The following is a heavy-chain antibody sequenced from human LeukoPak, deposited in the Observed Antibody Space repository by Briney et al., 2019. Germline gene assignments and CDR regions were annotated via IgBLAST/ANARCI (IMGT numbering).Heavy chain of an antibody. J-gene: IGHJ4*02. D-gene: IGHD2-15*01. CDR3: ARHQFFCSGGSCYSYFDY. V-gene: IGHV4-4*07. CDR1: GGSISSYY. Sequence: PSETLSLTCTVSGGSISSYYWSWIRQPAGKGLEWIGRIYTSGSTNYNPSLKSRVTISVDTSKNQFSLKLSSVTAADTAVYYCARHQFFCSGGSCYSYFDYWGQGTLVTVSS. CDR2: IYTSGST.